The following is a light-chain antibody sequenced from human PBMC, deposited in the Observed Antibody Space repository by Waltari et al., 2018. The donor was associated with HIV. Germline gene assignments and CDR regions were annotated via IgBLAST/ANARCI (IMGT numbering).Light chain of an antibody. CDR1: TGAVTSGYY. CDR2: STN. J-gene: IGLJ2*01. V-gene: IGLV7-43*01. Sequence: QTVVTREPSLTVSPGGTVTLTCASSTGAVTSGYYPNWFQQKPGQTPRALIYSTNNTHCGTPARFSGSLLGGKPALTLSGVQPEDEAEYYCLLYYGGAQPYVVFGGGTKLTVL. CDR3: LLYYGGAQPYVV.